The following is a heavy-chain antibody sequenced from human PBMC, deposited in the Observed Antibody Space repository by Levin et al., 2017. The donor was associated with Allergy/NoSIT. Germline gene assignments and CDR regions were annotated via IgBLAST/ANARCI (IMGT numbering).Heavy chain of an antibody. CDR1: GYTFTTYY. Sequence: PVASVKVSCKASGYTFTTYYIHWVRQAPGQGLEWMGRINPNNGGPNYALKFQGRATLTSDTSMRTVYIELRSLTSDDTAVYYCAGDGEAARAGGRNWVDPWGQGSLVTVSS. D-gene: IGHD6-6*01. V-gene: IGHV1-2*06. CDR3: AGDGEAARAGGRNWVDP. CDR2: INPNNGGP. J-gene: IGHJ5*02.